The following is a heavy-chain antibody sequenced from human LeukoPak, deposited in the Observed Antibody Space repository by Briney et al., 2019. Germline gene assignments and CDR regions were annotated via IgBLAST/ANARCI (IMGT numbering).Heavy chain of an antibody. Sequence: PGGSLRLSCAASGFSFDTYAMHWVRQAPGQGLEWVALIWHDGSHKFYANSVRGQFTIYRDNSQNTVYLQMNTLRPADTAVYYCASEIFGSGSYPDFWGQGPLVPVSS. V-gene: IGHV3-33*01. D-gene: IGHD3-10*01. CDR1: GFSFDTYA. CDR3: ASEIFGSGSYPDF. CDR2: IWHDGSHK. J-gene: IGHJ4*02.